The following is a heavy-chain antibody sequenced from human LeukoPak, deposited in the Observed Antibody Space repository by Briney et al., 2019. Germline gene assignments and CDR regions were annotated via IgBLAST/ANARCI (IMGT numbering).Heavy chain of an antibody. CDR1: GFTFSTYT. J-gene: IGHJ4*02. CDR3: ANDFLAAAGY. D-gene: IGHD6-13*01. V-gene: IGHV3-21*01. Sequence: GGSLRLSCAASGFTFSTYTINWVRQAPGKGLEWVSSISSDGSSIHYADSVKGRFAISRDNAKKSLYLQMNSLRADDTAVYYCANDFLAAAGYWGQGTLVTVSS. CDR2: ISSDGSSI.